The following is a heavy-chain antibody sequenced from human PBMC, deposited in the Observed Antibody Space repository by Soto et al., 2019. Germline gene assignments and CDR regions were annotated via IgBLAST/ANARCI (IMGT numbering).Heavy chain of an antibody. CDR2: INHSGST. D-gene: IGHD6-19*01. V-gene: IGHV4-34*01. Sequence: SETLSLACAVYGGSFSGYYWSWIRQPPGKGLEWIGEINHSGSTNYNPSLKSRVTISVDTSKNQFSLKLSSVTAADTAVYYCARVGQWLVRRIDYWGQGTLVTVSS. CDR3: ARVGQWLVRRIDY. J-gene: IGHJ4*02. CDR1: GGSFSGYY.